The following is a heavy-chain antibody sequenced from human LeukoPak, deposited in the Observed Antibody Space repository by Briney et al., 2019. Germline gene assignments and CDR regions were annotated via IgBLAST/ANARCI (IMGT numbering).Heavy chain of an antibody. CDR1: GYTFTSYD. D-gene: IGHD1-26*01. J-gene: IGHJ4*02. CDR3: ARDRALVGATPYYFDY. V-gene: IGHV1-2*02. CDR2: INPNSGGT. Sequence: GASVKVSCKASGYTFTSYDINWVRQATGQGLEWMGWINPNSGGTNYAQKFQGRVTMTRDTSISTAYMELSRLRSDDTAVYYCARDRALVGATPYYFDYWGQGTLVTVSS.